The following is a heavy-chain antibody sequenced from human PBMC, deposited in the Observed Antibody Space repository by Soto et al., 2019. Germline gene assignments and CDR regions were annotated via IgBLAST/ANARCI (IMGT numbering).Heavy chain of an antibody. J-gene: IGHJ5*02. CDR3: AKNLVAWFDP. CDR2: ISGSGGIT. D-gene: IGHD2-8*02. CDR1: GFIFTSYA. V-gene: IGHV3-23*01. Sequence: VGSLRLSCAASGFIFTSYAMTWVRQAPGKGLEWVSDISGSGGITYYADSVKGRFTISRDNSKNTLYLQMNSLRADDTAVYYCAKNLVAWFDPWGQGTLVTVSS.